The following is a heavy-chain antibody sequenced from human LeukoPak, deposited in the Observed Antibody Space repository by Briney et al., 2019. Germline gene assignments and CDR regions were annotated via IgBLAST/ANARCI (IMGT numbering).Heavy chain of an antibody. Sequence: SETLSLTCTVSGGSISSYYWSWIRQPPGKGLEWNGYIYYSGSTNYNPSLKSRVTISVDTSKNQFSLKLSSVTAADTAVYYCARWGSSGYPFDYWGQGTLVTVSS. CDR1: GGSISSYY. D-gene: IGHD3-22*01. CDR3: ARWGSSGYPFDY. CDR2: IYYSGST. V-gene: IGHV4-59*08. J-gene: IGHJ4*02.